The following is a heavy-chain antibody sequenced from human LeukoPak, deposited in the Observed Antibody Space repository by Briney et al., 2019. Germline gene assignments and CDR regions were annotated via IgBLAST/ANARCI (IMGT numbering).Heavy chain of an antibody. CDR1: GGSISSSSYY. V-gene: IGHV4-39*07. CDR3: ASENRYYFDY. CDR2: IYYSGST. Sequence: SETLSLTCTASGGSISSSSYYWGWIRQPPGKGLEWIGSIYYSGSTYYNPSLKSRVTISVDTSKNQFSLKLSSVTAADTAVYYCASENRYYFDYWGQGTLVTVSS. D-gene: IGHD1-14*01. J-gene: IGHJ4*02.